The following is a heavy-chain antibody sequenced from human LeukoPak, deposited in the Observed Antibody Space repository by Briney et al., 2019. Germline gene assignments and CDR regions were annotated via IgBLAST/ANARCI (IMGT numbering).Heavy chain of an antibody. V-gene: IGHV3-72*01. CDR1: GFTFSDHY. Sequence: PGGSLRLSCAASGFTFSDHYMDWVRQAQGKGLEWVGRIRKRTNSYSTEYAASVKGRFTISRDDSKNSLYLQMSSLKTEDTAVYFCARARDGDYCFDYWGQGTLVAVSS. CDR2: IRKRTNSYST. J-gene: IGHJ4*02. CDR3: ARARDGDYCFDY. D-gene: IGHD4-17*01.